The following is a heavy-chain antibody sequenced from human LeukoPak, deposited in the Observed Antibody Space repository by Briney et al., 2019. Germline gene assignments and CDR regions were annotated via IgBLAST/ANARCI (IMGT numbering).Heavy chain of an antibody. V-gene: IGHV4-59*08. Sequence: PSETLSLTCTVSGGSISSYYWSWIRQPPGKGLEWIGYIYYSGSTNYNPSLKSRVTISVDTSKNQFSLKLSSVTAADTAVYYCARWGSDFWSGYYTYFDYWGQGTLVTVSS. CDR1: GGSISSYY. CDR3: ARWGSDFWSGYYTYFDY. CDR2: IYYSGST. D-gene: IGHD3-3*01. J-gene: IGHJ4*02.